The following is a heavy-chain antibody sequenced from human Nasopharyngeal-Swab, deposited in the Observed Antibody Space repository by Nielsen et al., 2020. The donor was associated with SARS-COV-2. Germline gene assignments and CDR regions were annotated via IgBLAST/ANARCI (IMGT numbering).Heavy chain of an antibody. Sequence: GGSLRLSCAASGFTFDDYAMHWVRQAPGKGLEWVSGISWNSGSIGYADSVKGRFTVSRDNAKNSLYLQMNSLRAEDTALYYCAKDIGSSYDFWSAYRTYYYYGMDVWGQGTTVTASS. D-gene: IGHD3-3*01. CDR1: GFTFDDYA. CDR3: AKDIGSSYDFWSAYRTYYYYGMDV. V-gene: IGHV3-9*01. J-gene: IGHJ6*02. CDR2: ISWNSGSI.